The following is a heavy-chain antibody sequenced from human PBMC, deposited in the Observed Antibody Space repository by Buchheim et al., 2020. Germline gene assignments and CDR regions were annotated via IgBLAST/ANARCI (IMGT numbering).Heavy chain of an antibody. Sequence: QVQLVESGGGVVQPGRSLRLSCAASGFTFSSYAMHWVRQAPGKGLEWVAVISYDGSNKYYADSVKGRFTISRDNSKHTLYLQMNSLRAEDTAVYYCAREYHDIVVVPAAIQGGYYYYYGMDVWGQGTT. CDR1: GFTFSSYA. J-gene: IGHJ6*02. CDR3: AREYHDIVVVPAAIQGGYYYYYGMDV. D-gene: IGHD2-2*02. CDR2: ISYDGSNK. V-gene: IGHV3-30*04.